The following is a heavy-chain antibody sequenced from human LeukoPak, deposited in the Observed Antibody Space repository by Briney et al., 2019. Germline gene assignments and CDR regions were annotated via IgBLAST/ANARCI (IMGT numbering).Heavy chain of an antibody. Sequence: ASVKVSCKASGYTFTGYYMHWVRQAPGHGLEWIGWINPNSGGTNYAQKFQGRVTMHRDQSISPAYMELSGLRSDGPAVYYFSRVLRAVSGSYYYFYMDVWGKGTTVPVSS. J-gene: IGHJ6*03. CDR2: INPNSGGT. V-gene: IGHV1-2*02. CDR3: SRVLRAVSGSYYYFYMDV. D-gene: IGHD2-8*01. CDR1: GYTFTGYY.